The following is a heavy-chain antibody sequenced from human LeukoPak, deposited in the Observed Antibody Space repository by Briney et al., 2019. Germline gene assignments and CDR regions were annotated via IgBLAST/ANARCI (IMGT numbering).Heavy chain of an antibody. V-gene: IGHV1-8*03. CDR2: MNPNSGNT. J-gene: IGHJ4*02. CDR1: GYTFSGYY. D-gene: IGHD3-22*01. CDR3: ARERFYYDSSGYYYNY. Sequence: ASVKVSCKASGYTFSGYYIHWVRQAPGQGLEWMGWMNPNSGNTGYAQKFQGRVTITRNTSISTAYMELSSLRSKDTAVYYCARERFYYDSSGYYYNYWGQGTLVTVSS.